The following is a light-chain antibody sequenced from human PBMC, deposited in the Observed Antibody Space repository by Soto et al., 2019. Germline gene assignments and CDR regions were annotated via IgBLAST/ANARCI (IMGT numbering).Light chain of an antibody. J-gene: IGLJ2*01. CDR1: SSNIGSNT. Sequence: QSVLTQPPSASGTPGQRVTSSCSGSSSNIGSNTVNSYQQLPSMAPKLLSYSSNHRPSGVPVRFSGSQSGTSASLAITEPQYEDEADYYCSAWDDSLNVVVFGGGTTLTVL. CDR3: SAWDDSLNVVV. CDR2: SSN. V-gene: IGLV1-44*01.